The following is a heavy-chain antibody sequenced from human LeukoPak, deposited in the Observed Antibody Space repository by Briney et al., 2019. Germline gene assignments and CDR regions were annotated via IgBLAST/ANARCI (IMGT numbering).Heavy chain of an antibody. V-gene: IGHV1-46*01. J-gene: IGHJ4*02. Sequence: ASVKVSCKASGYTFTNYYMHWVRQDPGQGLEWMGIINPSGGSTTYAQKFQGRVTIIRALSLSTISQELSSLRSEDTAVVYCTTFDYWGQGTLVTASS. CDR2: INPSGGST. D-gene: IGHD1-1*01. CDR3: TTFDY. CDR1: GYTFTNYY.